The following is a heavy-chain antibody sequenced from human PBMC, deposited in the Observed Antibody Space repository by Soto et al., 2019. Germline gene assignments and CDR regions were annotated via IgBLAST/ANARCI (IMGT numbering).Heavy chain of an antibody. CDR1: GGSISSYY. Sequence: SETLSLTCTVSGGSISSYYWSWIRQPPGKGLEWIGYIYYSGSTNYNPSLKSRVTISVDTSKNQFSLKLSSVTAADTAVYYCARDVGGTMVRRVAGYYYYYMDVWGKGTTATVSS. D-gene: IGHD3-10*01. CDR2: IYYSGST. J-gene: IGHJ6*03. V-gene: IGHV4-59*01. CDR3: ARDVGGTMVRRVAGYYYYYMDV.